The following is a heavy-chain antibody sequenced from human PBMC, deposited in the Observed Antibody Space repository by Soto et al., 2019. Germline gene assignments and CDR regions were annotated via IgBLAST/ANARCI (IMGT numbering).Heavy chain of an antibody. CDR3: ARDARGTRGFDEMDI. J-gene: IGHJ6*02. Sequence: ASVKVSCKASGYIFTGYHIHWVRQAPGRGLEWMGWINPNSGDTEYAQNFQGRVTMTRDTSFNLVYMEMSGLMSDDTAAYYCARDARGTRGFDEMDIWGQGTTATVSS. V-gene: IGHV1-2*02. CDR2: INPNSGDT. D-gene: IGHD3-9*01. CDR1: GYIFTGYH.